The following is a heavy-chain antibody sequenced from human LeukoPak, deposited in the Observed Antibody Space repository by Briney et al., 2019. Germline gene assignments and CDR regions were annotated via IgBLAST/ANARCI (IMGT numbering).Heavy chain of an antibody. CDR1: GGSIDTYY. J-gene: IGHJ4*02. Sequence: SDTQSLTCTVSGGSIDTYYWNWIRQPTGKGLEWIGYVFHTGSTNYNPSLKSRVTISVDTSKNQFSLKLSAVTAADTAVYYCARDRGSQPFIDYWGQGTLVTVSS. CDR2: VFHTGST. V-gene: IGHV4-59*01. D-gene: IGHD1-26*01. CDR3: ARDRGSQPFIDY.